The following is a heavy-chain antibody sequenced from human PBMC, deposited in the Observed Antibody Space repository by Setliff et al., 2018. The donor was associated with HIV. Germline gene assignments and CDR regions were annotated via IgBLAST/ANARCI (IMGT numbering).Heavy chain of an antibody. CDR1: GYTFISYG. CDR2: ISAYNGNT. CDR3: ARGTSGLDRHFDL. D-gene: IGHD5-12*01. V-gene: IGHV1-18*01. Sequence: GASVKVSCKASGYTFISYGITWVRQAPGQGLEWMGWISAYNGNTNHAQKLQGRVTVTTDTSTSTAYMELRSLRSDDTAVYYCARGTSGLDRHFDLWGRGTLVTAPQ. J-gene: IGHJ2*01.